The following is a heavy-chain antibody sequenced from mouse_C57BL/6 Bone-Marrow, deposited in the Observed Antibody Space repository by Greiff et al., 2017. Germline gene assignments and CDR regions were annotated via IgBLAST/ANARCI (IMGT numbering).Heavy chain of an antibody. CDR2: IYPRSGNT. J-gene: IGHJ1*03. CDR3: ASFMTTVVDWYFDV. Sequence: VKLVESGAELARPGASVKLSCKASGYTFTSYGISWVKQRTGQGLEWIGEIYPRSGNTYYNEKFKGKATLTADKSSSTAYMELRSLTSEDSAGYCCASFMTTVVDWYFDVWGTGTTVTVSS. CDR1: GYTFTSYG. D-gene: IGHD1-1*01. V-gene: IGHV1-81*01.